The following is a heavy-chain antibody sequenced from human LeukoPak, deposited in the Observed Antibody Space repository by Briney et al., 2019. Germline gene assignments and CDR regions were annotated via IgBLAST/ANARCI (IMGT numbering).Heavy chain of an antibody. Sequence: GGSLRLSCVASGFSFGNYAMSWVRQAPGKGLQWVSQISGTGGATWYAGFARDRFTISRDNSKKTLYLQMSGPRVEDTAVYYCARDRRTMTTCDYWGQGTLVTVSS. D-gene: IGHD4-17*01. CDR3: ARDRRTMTTCDY. CDR2: ISGTGGAT. J-gene: IGHJ4*02. V-gene: IGHV3-23*01. CDR1: GFSFGNYA.